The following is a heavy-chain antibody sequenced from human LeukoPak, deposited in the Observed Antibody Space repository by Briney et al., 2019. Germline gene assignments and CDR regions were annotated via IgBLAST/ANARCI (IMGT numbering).Heavy chain of an antibody. D-gene: IGHD2-15*01. CDR3: ARAGDIDVDWFDP. CDR2: IIPIFGTA. V-gene: IGHV1-69*06. CDR1: GYTFTSYY. Sequence: ASVKVSCKASGYTFTSYYMHWVRQAPGQGLEWMGGIIPIFGTANYAQKFQGRVTITADKSTSTAYMELSSLRSEDTAVYYCARAGDIDVDWFDPWGQGTLVTVSS. J-gene: IGHJ5*02.